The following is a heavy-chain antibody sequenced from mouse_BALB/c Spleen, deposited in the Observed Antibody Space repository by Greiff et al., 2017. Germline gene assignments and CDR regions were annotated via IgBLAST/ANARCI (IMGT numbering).Heavy chain of an antibody. Sequence: VQLQQSGPGLVLPSQSLSITCTVSGFSLISYGVHWVRQSPGKGLEWLGVIWSGGSTDYNAAFISRLSISKDNSKSQVFFKMNSLQADDTAIYYCAGGYDGCAYWGQGTLVTDSA. CDR3: AGGYDGCAY. V-gene: IGHV2-4-1*01. J-gene: IGHJ3*01. CDR1: GFSLISYG. D-gene: IGHD2-2*01. CDR2: IWSGGST.